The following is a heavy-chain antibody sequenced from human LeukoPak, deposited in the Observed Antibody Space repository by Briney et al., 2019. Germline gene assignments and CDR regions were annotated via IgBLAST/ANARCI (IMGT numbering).Heavy chain of an antibody. Sequence: GGSLRLSCAASEFTFSSYAMSWVRQAPGKGLEWVSAISGSGGSTYYADSVKGRFTISRDNSKNTLYLQMNSLRAEDTAVYYCAKESDLYCTNGVCYNDYWGQGTLVTVSS. J-gene: IGHJ4*02. CDR2: ISGSGGST. D-gene: IGHD2-8*01. V-gene: IGHV3-23*01. CDR3: AKESDLYCTNGVCYNDY. CDR1: EFTFSSYA.